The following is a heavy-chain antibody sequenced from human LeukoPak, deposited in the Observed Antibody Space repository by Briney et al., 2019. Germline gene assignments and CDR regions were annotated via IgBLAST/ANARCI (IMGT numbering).Heavy chain of an antibody. J-gene: IGHJ4*02. CDR2: IIPILEIT. Sequence: ASVKVSCKASGGTFTSYAINWVRQAPGQGLEWMGRIIPILEITSYTQKFQDRLTITADKFTSTAYMELSSLRSEDTAVYYCARDYGYYYDSSGSLAYWGQGTLVTVSS. D-gene: IGHD3-22*01. CDR3: ARDYGYYYDSSGSLAY. CDR1: GGTFTSYA. V-gene: IGHV1-69*04.